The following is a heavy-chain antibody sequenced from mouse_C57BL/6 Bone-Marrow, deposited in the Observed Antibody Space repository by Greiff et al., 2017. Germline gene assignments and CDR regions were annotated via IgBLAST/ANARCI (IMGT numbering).Heavy chain of an antibody. CDR1: GYTFTSYW. D-gene: IGHD1-1*01. Sequence: VLLQESGAELVKPGASVKLSCKASGYTFTSYWMHWVKQRPGQSLEWIGMIHPYSGSTNYNEKFKSKATLTVDKSSSTAYMQLSSLTSEDSAVYYYARRFITTVVPYFDYWGQGTTLTVSS. CDR2: IHPYSGST. V-gene: IGHV1-64*01. CDR3: ARRFITTVVPYFDY. J-gene: IGHJ2*01.